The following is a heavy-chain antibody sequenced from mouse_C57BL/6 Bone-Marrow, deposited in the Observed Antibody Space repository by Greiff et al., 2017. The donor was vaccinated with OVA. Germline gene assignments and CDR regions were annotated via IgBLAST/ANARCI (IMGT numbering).Heavy chain of an antibody. CDR2: INSDGGST. J-gene: IGHJ4*01. CDR1: EYEFPSHD. Sequence: EVKLVESGGGLVQPGESLKLSCESNEYEFPSHDMSWVRKTPEKRLELVAAINSDGGSTYYPDTMERRFIISRDNTKKTLYLQMSSLRSEDTALYYCARDGLYYDYDGSMDYWGQGTSVTVSS. CDR3: ARDGLYYDYDGSMDY. V-gene: IGHV5-2*01. D-gene: IGHD2-4*01.